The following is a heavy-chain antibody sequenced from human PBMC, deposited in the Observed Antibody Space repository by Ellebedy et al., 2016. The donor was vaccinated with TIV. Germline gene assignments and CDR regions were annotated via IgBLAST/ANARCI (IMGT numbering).Heavy chain of an antibody. CDR2: ISVYNGDT. Sequence: AASVKVSCKASGYTFSIFGFSWVRQAPGQGLEWMGWISVYNGDTKYSQKFQGRDNMTTDTSTTTVYMELRSLRSDDTAIYYCARDHRGSLKGGYWGQGTLVTVSS. V-gene: IGHV1-18*04. D-gene: IGHD3-16*01. J-gene: IGHJ4*02. CDR3: ARDHRGSLKGGY. CDR1: GYTFSIFG.